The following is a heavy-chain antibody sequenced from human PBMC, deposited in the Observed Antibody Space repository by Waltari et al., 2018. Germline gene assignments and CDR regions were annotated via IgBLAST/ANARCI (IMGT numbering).Heavy chain of an antibody. Sequence: QAQLVQSGAEAKKPGAAGKVPCKASEYSFRRYESNRVRQGAGQGLEWMGWVNPNSGDTDYAQKFQGRVTMTTDTSIRTAYMELSSLRSEDTATYYCARAVGGGARGYFGMDVWGQGTPVTVS. CDR3: ARAVGGGARGYFGMDV. J-gene: IGHJ6*02. CDR1: EYSFRRYE. D-gene: IGHD1-26*01. V-gene: IGHV1-8*01. CDR2: VNPNSGDT.